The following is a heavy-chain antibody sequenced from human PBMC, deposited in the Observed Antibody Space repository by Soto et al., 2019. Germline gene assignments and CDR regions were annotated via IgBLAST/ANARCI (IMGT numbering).Heavy chain of an antibody. Sequence: SETLSLTCAVSGGSISSGGYSWGWIRQHPGKGLEWIGYIYHSGGTYYNPSLKSRVTISVDRSKNQFSLKLSSVTAADTAVYYCARDGRYCSSTSCYPLGFDPWGQGTLVTVSS. D-gene: IGHD2-2*01. CDR3: ARDGRYCSSTSCYPLGFDP. CDR2: IYHSGGT. J-gene: IGHJ5*02. CDR1: GGSISSGGYS. V-gene: IGHV4-30-2*01.